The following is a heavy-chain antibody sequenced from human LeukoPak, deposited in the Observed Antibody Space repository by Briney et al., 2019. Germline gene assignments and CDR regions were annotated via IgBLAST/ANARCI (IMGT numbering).Heavy chain of an antibody. V-gene: IGHV3-43D*03. CDR2: ISWDGGST. CDR1: GFTFSDYY. D-gene: IGHD4-17*01. CDR3: AKGDRPTTTVTTTIDY. Sequence: GGSLRLSCAASGFTFSDYYMSWIRQAPGKGLEWVSLISWDGGSTYYADSVKGRFTISRDNSKNSLYLQMNSLRAEDTALYYCAKGDRPTTTVTTTIDYWGQGTLVTVSS. J-gene: IGHJ4*02.